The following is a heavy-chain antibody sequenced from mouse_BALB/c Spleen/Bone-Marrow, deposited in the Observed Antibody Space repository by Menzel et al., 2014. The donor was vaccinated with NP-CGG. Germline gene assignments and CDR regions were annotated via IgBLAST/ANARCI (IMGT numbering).Heavy chain of an antibody. CDR2: IWAGGST. Sequence: QVQLKESGPGLVAPSQSLSITCTVSGFSLTSYGVHWVRQPPGKGLEWLGVIWAGGSTNHNSALMSRLSISKDNSKSQVFIKMNSLQTDDTAMYYCASPIYYDYPLFAYWGQGTLVTVSA. J-gene: IGHJ3*01. D-gene: IGHD2-4*01. CDR3: ASPIYYDYPLFAY. CDR1: GFSLTSYG. V-gene: IGHV2-9*02.